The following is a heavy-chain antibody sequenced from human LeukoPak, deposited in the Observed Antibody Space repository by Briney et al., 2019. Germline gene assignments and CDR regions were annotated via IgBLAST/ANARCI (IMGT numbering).Heavy chain of an antibody. J-gene: IGHJ4*02. D-gene: IGHD4-11*01. Sequence: GRSLRLSCTASGFTFGDYAMSWIRQAPGKGLEWVGFIRSKAYGETADYAASVKGRFTISRDDSKAIAYLQMNSLKTEDTAVYHCTRDRGAYSLYDYWGQGTLVTVSS. CDR1: GFTFGDYA. V-gene: IGHV3-49*03. CDR2: IRSKAYGETA. CDR3: TRDRGAYSLYDY.